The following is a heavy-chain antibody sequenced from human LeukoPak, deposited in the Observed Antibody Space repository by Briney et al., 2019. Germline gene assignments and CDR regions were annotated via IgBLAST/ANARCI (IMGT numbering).Heavy chain of an antibody. J-gene: IGHJ4*02. CDR1: GGSISSSSYY. Sequence: SETLSLTCTVSGGSISSSSYYWGWIRQPPGKGLEWIGSIYYSGSTYYNPSLKSRVTISVDTSKNQFSLKLSSVTAADTAVYYCARQGVIGYSYGYSVDYWGQGTLVTVSS. CDR3: ARQGVIGYSYGYSVDY. V-gene: IGHV4-39*01. CDR2: IYYSGST. D-gene: IGHD5-18*01.